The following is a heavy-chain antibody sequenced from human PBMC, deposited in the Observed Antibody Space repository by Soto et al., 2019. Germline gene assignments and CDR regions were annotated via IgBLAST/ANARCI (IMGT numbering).Heavy chain of an antibody. CDR1: GYTFTNAG. V-gene: IGHV1-18*01. D-gene: IGHD4-17*01. CDR2: IRVNNGDT. J-gene: IGHJ4*02. Sequence: QVQLVQSGAEVKKPGASVKVSCKASGYTFTNAGFSWVRQVPGQGLEWVGWIRVNNGDTHYAQKLQGRVTMTTDTSTSTACMERRRLCSDDTDVYYCESDLGYSDLDVHYWGQGTLITVSS. CDR3: ESDLGYSDLDVHY.